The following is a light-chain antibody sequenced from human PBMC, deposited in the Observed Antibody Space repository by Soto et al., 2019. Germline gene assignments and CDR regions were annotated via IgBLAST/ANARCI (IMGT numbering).Light chain of an antibody. J-gene: IGLJ1*01. Sequence: QSVLPQPPSASGTPGQRVTISCSGSSCNIGTNTVNWYQQLPGTAPKLLIYSNNQRPSGVPDRFSGSKSGTSASTAISGLQSEDEADYYCAAWDDSLNGLVLGTGTKVTVL. CDR2: SNN. CDR1: SCNIGTNT. CDR3: AAWDDSLNGLV. V-gene: IGLV1-44*01.